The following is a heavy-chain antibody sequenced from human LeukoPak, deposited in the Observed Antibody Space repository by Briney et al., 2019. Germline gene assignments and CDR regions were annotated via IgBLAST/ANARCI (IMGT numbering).Heavy chain of an antibody. CDR2: INPSGGST. CDR3: ARDRIAAAGQQYNWFDP. CDR1: GYTFTSYY. J-gene: IGHJ5*02. V-gene: IGHV1-46*01. D-gene: IGHD6-13*01. Sequence: ASVKVSCKASGYTFTSYYMHWVRQAPGQGLEWMGIINPSGGSTSYAQKFQGRVTMTRDTSTSTVYMELSSLRSEDTAVCYCARDRIAAAGQQYNWFDPWGQGTLVTVSS.